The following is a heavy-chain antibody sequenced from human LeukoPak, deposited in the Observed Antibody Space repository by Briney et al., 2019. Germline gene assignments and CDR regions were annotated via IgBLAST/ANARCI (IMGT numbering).Heavy chain of an antibody. V-gene: IGHV3-7*01. CDR1: GFTFSSYW. J-gene: IGHJ3*02. D-gene: IGHD5-18*01. Sequence: GGSLRLSRAASGFTFSSYWMSWVRQAPGKGLEWVANIKQDGSEKYYVDSVKGRFTISRDNAKNSLYLQMNSLRAEDTAVYYRAREGDTAMADDAFDIWGQGTMVTVSS. CDR2: IKQDGSEK. CDR3: AREGDTAMADDAFDI.